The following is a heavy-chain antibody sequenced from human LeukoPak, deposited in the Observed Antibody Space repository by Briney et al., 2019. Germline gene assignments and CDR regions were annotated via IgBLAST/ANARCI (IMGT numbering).Heavy chain of an antibody. CDR1: GYTFTGYY. CDR3: ATGGVVSNSFDS. Sequence: ASVKVSCKASGYTFTGYYMHWVRQAPVQGLEWMGWINHNSGGTNYAQKFQGRVTMTRDTSISTAYMELSRLRSDDTAVYYCATGGVVSNSFDSWGQGTLVIFSS. CDR2: INHNSGGT. V-gene: IGHV1-2*02. J-gene: IGHJ4*02. D-gene: IGHD3-16*01.